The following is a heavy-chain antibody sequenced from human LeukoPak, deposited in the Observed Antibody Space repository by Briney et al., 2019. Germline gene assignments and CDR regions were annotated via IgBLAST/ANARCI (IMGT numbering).Heavy chain of an antibody. Sequence: SVKVSCKASGGTFSSYTISWVRQAPGQGLEWMGRIIPILNITDYAQNFQGRVTLTADKSTSTAYMELSTLRSEDTAVYYCAKDGVVVVATSVYYYYYGLDVWGQGTTVTVSS. V-gene: IGHV1-69*02. CDR3: AKDGVVVVATSVYYYYYGLDV. D-gene: IGHD2-2*01. CDR1: GGTFSSYT. CDR2: IIPILNIT. J-gene: IGHJ6*02.